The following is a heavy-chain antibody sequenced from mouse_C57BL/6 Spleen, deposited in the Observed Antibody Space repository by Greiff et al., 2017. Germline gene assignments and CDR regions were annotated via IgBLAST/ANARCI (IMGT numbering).Heavy chain of an antibody. CDR3: ARREGDVFPKPSLWFAY. J-gene: IGHJ3*01. CDR2: ISNGGGST. CDR1: GFTFSDYY. Sequence: EVKLVESGGGLVQPGGSLKLSCAASGFTFSDYYMYWVRQTPEKRLEWVAYISNGGGSTYYPDTVKGRFTISRDNAKNTLYLQMSRLKSEDTAMYYCARREGDVFPKPSLWFAYWGQGTLVTVSA. V-gene: IGHV5-12*01. D-gene: IGHD3-3*01.